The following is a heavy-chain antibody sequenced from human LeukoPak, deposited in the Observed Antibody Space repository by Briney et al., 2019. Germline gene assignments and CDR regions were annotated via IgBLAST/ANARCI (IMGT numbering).Heavy chain of an antibody. CDR1: GFTFSSYA. CDR2: ISYDGSNK. V-gene: IGHV3-30-3*01. Sequence: GGSLRLSCAASGFTFSSYAMHWVRQAPGKGLEWVAVISYDGSNKFYADSVKGRFTISRDNSKNTLYLQMNSLRAEDTAVYYCARDLEDCSGGSCYSWFDPWGQGTLVTVSS. J-gene: IGHJ5*02. CDR3: ARDLEDCSGGSCYSWFDP. D-gene: IGHD2-15*01.